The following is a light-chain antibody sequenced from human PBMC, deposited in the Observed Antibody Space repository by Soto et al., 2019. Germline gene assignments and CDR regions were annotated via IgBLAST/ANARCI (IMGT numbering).Light chain of an antibody. CDR3: AAWDDSLNGVV. V-gene: IGLV1-44*01. J-gene: IGLJ2*01. Sequence: QSVLTQPPSASGTPGQRVTISCSGSSSNIGSNTVNWSQQLPGTAPKLLIYSNNQRPSGVPDRFSGSKSGTSASLAISGLQSEDEADYYCAAWDDSLNGVVFGGGTQLTVL. CDR2: SNN. CDR1: SSNIGSNT.